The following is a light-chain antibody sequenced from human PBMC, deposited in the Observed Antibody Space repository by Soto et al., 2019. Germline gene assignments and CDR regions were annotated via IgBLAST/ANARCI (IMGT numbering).Light chain of an antibody. J-gene: IGLJ1*01. CDR1: SSNIGGNT. Sequence: QSVLTQPPSASGTPGQRVTISCSGSSSNIGGNTVNWYQHLPGTAPNLLIYFNNQRPSGVPDRFSGSKSGTSASLAISGLQSEDEADYYCAAWDDSLNGYVFGTGTKLTVL. CDR3: AAWDDSLNGYV. V-gene: IGLV1-44*01. CDR2: FNN.